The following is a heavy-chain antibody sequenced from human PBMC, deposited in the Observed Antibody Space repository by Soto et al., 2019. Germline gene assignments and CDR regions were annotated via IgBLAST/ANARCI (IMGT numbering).Heavy chain of an antibody. CDR3: ARAGIVGATSIVSDYYYYGMDV. J-gene: IGHJ6*02. CDR2: INPNSGGT. D-gene: IGHD1-26*01. Sequence: QVQLVQSGAEVKKPGASVKVSCKASGYTFTGYYMHWVRQAPGQGLEWMGWINPNSGGTNYAQKFQGWVTMTRDTSISTAYMELSRLRSDDTAVYYCARAGIVGATSIVSDYYYYGMDVWGQGTTVTVSS. V-gene: IGHV1-2*04. CDR1: GYTFTGYY.